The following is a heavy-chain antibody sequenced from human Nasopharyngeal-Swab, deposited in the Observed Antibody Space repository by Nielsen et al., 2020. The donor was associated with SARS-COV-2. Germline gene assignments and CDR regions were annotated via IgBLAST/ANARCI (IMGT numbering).Heavy chain of an antibody. Sequence: ASVKVSCKASGYTFTSYYMHWVRQAPGQGLEWMGIINPSGGSTSCAQKFQGRVTMTRDTSTSTVYMELSSLRSEDTAVYYCAGRLTGYYPLDYWGQGTLVTVSS. J-gene: IGHJ4*02. V-gene: IGHV1-46*01. CDR1: GYTFTSYY. CDR2: INPSGGST. CDR3: AGRLTGYYPLDY. D-gene: IGHD3-9*01.